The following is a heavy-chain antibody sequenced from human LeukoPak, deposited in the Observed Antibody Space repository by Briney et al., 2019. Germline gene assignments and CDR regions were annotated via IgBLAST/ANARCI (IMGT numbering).Heavy chain of an antibody. CDR2: ISSSSSYI. V-gene: IGHV3-21*01. J-gene: IGHJ4*02. Sequence: PGRSLRLSCAASGFTFSSYSMNWVRQAPGEGLEWVSSISSSSSYIYYADSVKGRFTISRDNAKNSLYLQMNSLRAEDTAVYYCARDGYRRGSDYWGQGTLVTVSS. CDR3: ARDGYRRGSDY. D-gene: IGHD3-16*01. CDR1: GFTFSSYS.